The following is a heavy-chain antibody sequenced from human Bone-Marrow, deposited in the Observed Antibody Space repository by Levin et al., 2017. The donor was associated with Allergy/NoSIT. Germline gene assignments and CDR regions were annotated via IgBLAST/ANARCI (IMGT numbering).Heavy chain of an antibody. D-gene: IGHD5-18*01. J-gene: IGHJ6*02. V-gene: IGHV3-30-3*01. Sequence: GGSLRLSCAASGFTFSSYAMHWVRQAPGNGLEWVAVISYDGSNKYYADSVKGRFTISRDNSKNTLYLQMNSLRAEDTAVYYCARDGGLRRGYSYGYLRHPYDYYYYGMDVWGQGTTVTVSS. CDR1: GFTFSSYA. CDR3: ARDGGLRRGYSYGYLRHPYDYYYYGMDV. CDR2: ISYDGSNK.